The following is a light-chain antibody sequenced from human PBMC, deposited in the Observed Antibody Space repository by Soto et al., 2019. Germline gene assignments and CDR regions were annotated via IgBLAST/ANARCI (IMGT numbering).Light chain of an antibody. CDR2: DAS. Sequence: EVVLTQSPATLSLSPGDRATLSCRASQSVNNFLAWYQQKPGQTPRLLIYDASKRATGIPGRFSGSGSGTDFTLTISSLEPEDFAVYYCQQRSNWPPALSFGGGTMVDIK. V-gene: IGKV3-11*01. CDR1: QSVNNF. J-gene: IGKJ4*01. CDR3: QQRSNWPPALS.